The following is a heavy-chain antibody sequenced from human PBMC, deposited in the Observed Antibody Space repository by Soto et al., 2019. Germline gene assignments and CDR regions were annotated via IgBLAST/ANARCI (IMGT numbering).Heavy chain of an antibody. Sequence: ASVKVSCKASGYTFTSYGISWVRQAPGQGLEWMGWISAYNGNTNYAQKLQGRVTMTTDTSTSTAYMELRSLRSDDTAVYYCARVGLQGRFVVVPAAIHYYYYGMDVWGQGTTVTVSS. CDR2: ISAYNGNT. D-gene: IGHD2-2*01. V-gene: IGHV1-18*01. CDR1: GYTFTSYG. J-gene: IGHJ6*02. CDR3: ARVGLQGRFVVVPAAIHYYYYGMDV.